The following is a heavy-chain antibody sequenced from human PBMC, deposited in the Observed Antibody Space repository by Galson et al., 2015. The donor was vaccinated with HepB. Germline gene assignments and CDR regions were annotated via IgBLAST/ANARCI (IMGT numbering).Heavy chain of an antibody. CDR1: GFTVSSNY. CDR3: ARITMIVVPSGAFDI. V-gene: IGHV3-66*02. Sequence: SLRLSCAASGFTVSSNYMSWVRQAPGKGLEWVSVIYTGGSTYYADSVKGRFTISRDNSKNTLYLQMNSLRAEDTAVYYCARITMIVVPSGAFDIWSQGTMVAVSS. D-gene: IGHD3-22*01. J-gene: IGHJ3*02. CDR2: IYTGGST.